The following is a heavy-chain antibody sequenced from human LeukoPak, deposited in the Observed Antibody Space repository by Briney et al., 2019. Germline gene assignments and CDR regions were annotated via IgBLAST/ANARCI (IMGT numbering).Heavy chain of an antibody. CDR2: IYHSGST. CDR1: GYSISSGYY. J-gene: IGHJ4*02. D-gene: IGHD1-26*01. Sequence: TSETLSLTCAVSGYSISSGYYWGWIRQPPGKGLEWIGSIYHSGSTYYNPSLKSRVTISVDTSKNQFSLKLSSVTAADTAVYYCARRRLSGSYLYYSDYWGQGTLVTVSS. CDR3: ARRRLSGSYLYYSDY. V-gene: IGHV4-38-2*01.